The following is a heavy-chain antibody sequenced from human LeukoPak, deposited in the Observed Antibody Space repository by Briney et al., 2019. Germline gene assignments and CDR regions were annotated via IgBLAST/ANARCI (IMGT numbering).Heavy chain of an antibody. Sequence: SQTLSLTCAISGDSVSSNSATWNWIRQSPTRGLEWLGRTHYRSKWYNDYAVSVRSRITINPDTSKNQFSLQLNSVTPEDTAVYYCARALLWGTGYYYYMDVWGKGTTVTVSS. D-gene: IGHD3-16*01. CDR3: ARALLWGTGYYYYMDV. J-gene: IGHJ6*03. CDR2: THYRSKWYN. V-gene: IGHV6-1*01. CDR1: GDSVSSNSAT.